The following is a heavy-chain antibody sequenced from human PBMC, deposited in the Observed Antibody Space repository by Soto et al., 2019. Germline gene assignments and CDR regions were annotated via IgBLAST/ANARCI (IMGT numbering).Heavy chain of an antibody. D-gene: IGHD2-21*02. V-gene: IGHV1-2*02. CDR3: ARQLAHCAGDCYTEPIDY. CDR2: VNPNTGGT. CDR1: GYSFTVYY. Sequence: ASVKVSCKASGYSFTVYYIHWVRQAPGQGLEWMVWVNPNTGGTKYAQKFQGTVTMTRDTSITTAYLELSRLRSDDTAVYYCARQLAHCAGDCYTEPIDYWGQGALVTVSS. J-gene: IGHJ4*02.